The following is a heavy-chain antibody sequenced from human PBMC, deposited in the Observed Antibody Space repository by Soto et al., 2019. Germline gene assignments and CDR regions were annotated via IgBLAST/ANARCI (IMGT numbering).Heavy chain of an antibody. J-gene: IGHJ4*02. D-gene: IGHD2-2*02. CDR3: AKDLVVVPAAIRLSVAGPFDY. Sequence: HPGGSLRLSCAASGFTFSSYAMSWVRQAPGKGLEWVSAISGSGGSTYYADSVKGRFTISRDNSKNTLYLQMNSLRAEDTAVYYCAKDLVVVPAAIRLSVAGPFDYWGQGTLVTVSS. CDR1: GFTFSSYA. V-gene: IGHV3-23*01. CDR2: ISGSGGST.